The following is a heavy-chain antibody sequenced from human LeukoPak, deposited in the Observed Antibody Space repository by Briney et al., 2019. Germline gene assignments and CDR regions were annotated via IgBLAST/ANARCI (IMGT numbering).Heavy chain of an antibody. CDR1: GFTFSSYA. CDR2: ISYDGSNK. CDR3: ARYAYDSSGYYLGHAFDI. V-gene: IGHV3-30-3*01. D-gene: IGHD3-22*01. J-gene: IGHJ3*02. Sequence: GGSLRLSCAASGFTFSSYAMHWVRQAPGKGLEWVAVISYDGSNKYYADSAKGRFTISRDNSKNTLYLQMNSLRAEDTAVYYCARYAYDSSGYYLGHAFDIWGQGTMVTVSS.